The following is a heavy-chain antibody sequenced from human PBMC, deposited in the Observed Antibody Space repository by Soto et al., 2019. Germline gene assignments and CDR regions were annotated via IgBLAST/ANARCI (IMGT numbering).Heavy chain of an antibody. CDR3: ARSSPSLDY. V-gene: IGHV1-18*04. Sequence: ASVKVSCKTSSCIFRNYAISWVRQAPGQGLEWMGWISVSNDNTDSAHALRGRLTMTTDTSTSTAYLELTGLMSNDTAVYYCARSSPSLDYWGQGSLVTVSS. CDR2: ISVSNDNT. D-gene: IGHD3-10*01. J-gene: IGHJ4*02. CDR1: SCIFRNYA.